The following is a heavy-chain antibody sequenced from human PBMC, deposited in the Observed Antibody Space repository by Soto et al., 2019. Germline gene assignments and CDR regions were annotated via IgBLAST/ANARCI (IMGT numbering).Heavy chain of an antibody. J-gene: IGHJ4*02. D-gene: IGHD2-15*01. V-gene: IGHV4-34*01. CDR3: ARGPEGDRTVVVVAATTYYFDY. CDR1: GGSFSGYY. Sequence: SETLSLTCAVYGGSFSGYYWSWIRQPPGKGLEWIGEINHSGSTNYNPSLKSRVTISVDTSKNQFSLKLSSVTAADTAVYYCARGPEGDRTVVVVAATTYYFDYWGQGTLVTVSS. CDR2: INHSGST.